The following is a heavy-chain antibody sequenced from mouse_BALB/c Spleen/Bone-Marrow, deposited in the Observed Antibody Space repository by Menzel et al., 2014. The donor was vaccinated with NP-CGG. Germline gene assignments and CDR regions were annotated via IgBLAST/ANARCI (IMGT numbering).Heavy chain of an antibody. Sequence: EVQLQQSGGGLVQPGGSLKLSCAASGFDFSRYWMNWVRRAPGKGLEWIGEINPDSSTINYTPSLKDKFIISRDNAKNTLYLQMSKVRSEDTALYYCARRNRYDGGFAYWGQGTLVTVSA. CDR3: ARRNRYDGGFAY. CDR1: GFDFSRYW. V-gene: IGHV4-1*02. J-gene: IGHJ3*01. CDR2: INPDSSTI. D-gene: IGHD2-14*01.